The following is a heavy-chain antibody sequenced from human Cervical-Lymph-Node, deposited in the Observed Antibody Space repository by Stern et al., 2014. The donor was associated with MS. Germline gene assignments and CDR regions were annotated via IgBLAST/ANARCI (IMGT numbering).Heavy chain of an antibody. D-gene: IGHD6-19*01. J-gene: IGHJ6*02. CDR2: INPNSGGT. V-gene: IGHV1-2*04. CDR1: GYTFTGYY. Sequence: QLVQSGAEVKKPGASVKVSCKASGYTFTGYYMHWVRQAPGQGLEWMGWINPNSGGTNYAQKFQGWVTMTRDTSISTAYMELSRLRSDDTAVYYCARSYSSGPTHYYYGMDVWGQGTTVTVSS. CDR3: ARSYSSGPTHYYYGMDV.